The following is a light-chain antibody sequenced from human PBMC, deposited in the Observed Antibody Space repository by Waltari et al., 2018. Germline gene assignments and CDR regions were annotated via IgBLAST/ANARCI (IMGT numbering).Light chain of an antibody. Sequence: EIVLTQSPGTLSLSPGETATPSCRASQSVSRALVWYQQKPGQAPRLLIYEASRRAPGIPDRFSGSGSGTDFSLTISRLEPEDFAVYYCQKYERLPATFGQGTKVEIK. CDR1: QSVSRA. CDR3: QKYERLPAT. J-gene: IGKJ1*01. CDR2: EAS. V-gene: IGKV3-20*01.